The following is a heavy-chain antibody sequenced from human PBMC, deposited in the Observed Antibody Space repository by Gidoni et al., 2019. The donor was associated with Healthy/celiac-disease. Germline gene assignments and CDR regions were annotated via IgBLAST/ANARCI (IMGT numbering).Heavy chain of an antibody. CDR1: GFTFRSYG. Sequence: QVQLVESGGGVVQPGRSLRLSCAASGFTFRSYGMHWVRQAPGKGLEWVAVISYDGSNKYYADSVKGRFTISRDNSKNTLYLQMNSLRAEDTAVYYCAKDSGYYDFWSGYSSYYGMDVWGQGTTVTVSS. CDR2: ISYDGSNK. D-gene: IGHD3-3*01. CDR3: AKDSGYYDFWSGYSSYYGMDV. V-gene: IGHV3-30*18. J-gene: IGHJ6*02.